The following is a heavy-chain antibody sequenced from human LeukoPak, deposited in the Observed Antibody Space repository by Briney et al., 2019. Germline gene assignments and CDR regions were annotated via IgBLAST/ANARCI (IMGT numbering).Heavy chain of an antibody. J-gene: IGHJ4*02. CDR3: TKGGSSRQPPDY. CDR1: GFTFNDYA. CDR2: ISWNSRDI. Sequence: PGGSLRLSCAASGFTFNDYAMHWVRQAPGKGLEWVSGISWNSRDIGYADSVKGRFTISRDNAKNSLYLQMSSLRPEDMGLYYCTKGGSSRQPPDYWGQGTLVTVSS. D-gene: IGHD6-13*01. V-gene: IGHV3-9*03.